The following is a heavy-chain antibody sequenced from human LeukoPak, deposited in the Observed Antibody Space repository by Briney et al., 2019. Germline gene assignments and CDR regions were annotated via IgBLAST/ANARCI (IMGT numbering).Heavy chain of an antibody. CDR3: ARGGTLGDPGWRRYYGMDV. CDR2: INHSGST. CDR1: GGSFSGYY. D-gene: IGHD3-16*01. Sequence: SESLSLTCAVYGGSFSGYYWSWIRQPPGKGLEWIGEINHSGSTNYNPSLKSRVTISVDTSKNQFSLKLSSVTAADTAVYYCARGGTLGDPGWRRYYGMDVWGQGTTVTVSS. J-gene: IGHJ6*02. V-gene: IGHV4-34*01.